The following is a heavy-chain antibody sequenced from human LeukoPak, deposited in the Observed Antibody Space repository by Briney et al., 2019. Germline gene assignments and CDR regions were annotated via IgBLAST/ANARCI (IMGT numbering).Heavy chain of an antibody. J-gene: IGHJ2*01. CDR1: GGSFSGYY. Sequence: PSETLSLTCAVYGGSFSGYYWSWIRQPPGKGLEWIGEINHSGSTNYNPSLKSRVTISVDTSKNQFSLKLTSVTAADTAVYYCARGVTMIVVVIHDWYFDLWGRGTLVTVSS. CDR3: ARGVTMIVVVIHDWYFDL. D-gene: IGHD3-22*01. V-gene: IGHV4-34*01. CDR2: INHSGST.